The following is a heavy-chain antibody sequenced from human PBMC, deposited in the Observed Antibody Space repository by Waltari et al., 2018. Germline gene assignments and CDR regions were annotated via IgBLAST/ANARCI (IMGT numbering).Heavy chain of an antibody. Sequence: QVQLVQSGAEVKKPGSSVKASCKASGGTFSSYAISWGRQGPGQRLEWMGRVSPIFGTANYAQKFQGRVTITADKSTSTAYMELSSLRAEDTAVDYCARGSPDTSADYWGQGTLVTVSS. D-gene: IGHD1-26*01. V-gene: IGHV1-69*13. J-gene: IGHJ4*02. CDR1: GGTFSSYA. CDR2: VSPIFGTA. CDR3: ARGSPDTSADY.